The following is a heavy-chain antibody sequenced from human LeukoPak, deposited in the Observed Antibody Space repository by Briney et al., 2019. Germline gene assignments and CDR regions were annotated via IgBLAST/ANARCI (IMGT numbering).Heavy chain of an antibody. D-gene: IGHD3-22*01. CDR1: GFTFDDYA. Sequence: SLRLSCAASGFTFDDYAMHWVRQAPGKGLEWVSGISWNSGSIGYADSVKGRFTISRDNAKNSLYLQMNSLRAEDTALYYCAKGLPYYYDSSGYSDFDYWGQGTLVTVSS. V-gene: IGHV3-9*01. J-gene: IGHJ4*02. CDR2: ISWNSGSI. CDR3: AKGLPYYYDSSGYSDFDY.